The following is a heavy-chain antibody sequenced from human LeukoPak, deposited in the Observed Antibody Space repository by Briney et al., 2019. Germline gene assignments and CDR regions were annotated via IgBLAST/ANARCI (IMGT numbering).Heavy chain of an antibody. CDR1: GFTFSNAW. Sequence: QTGGSLRLSCAASGFTFSNAWMSWVRQAPGKGLEWVSAISGSGGSTYYADSVKGRFTISRDNSKNTLYLQMNSLRAEDTAAYYCAKSPSYSSSWGDFDYWGQGTLVTVSS. J-gene: IGHJ4*02. CDR2: ISGSGGST. D-gene: IGHD6-6*01. CDR3: AKSPSYSSSWGDFDY. V-gene: IGHV3-23*01.